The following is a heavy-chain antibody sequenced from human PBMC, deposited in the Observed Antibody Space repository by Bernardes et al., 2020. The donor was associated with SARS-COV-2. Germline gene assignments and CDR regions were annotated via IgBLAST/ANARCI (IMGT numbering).Heavy chain of an antibody. CDR2: TYYRSKWYN. CDR1: GDSVSSNSAS. V-gene: IGHV6-1*01. Sequence: PTLSLTCAISGDSVSSNSASWNWISQSPSRGLEWLGRTYYRSKWYNDYAVSVKTRLTIKPDTSKNQVSLQLNSVTPEDTAVYYCTRGRRAFDIWGQGTVVTVSS. CDR3: TRGRRAFDI. J-gene: IGHJ3*02.